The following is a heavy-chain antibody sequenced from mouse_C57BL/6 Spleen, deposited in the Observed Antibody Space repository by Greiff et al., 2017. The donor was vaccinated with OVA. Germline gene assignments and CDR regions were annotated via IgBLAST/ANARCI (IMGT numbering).Heavy chain of an antibody. CDR3: ARAPDYYGSSAMDY. CDR2: ISDGGSYT. Sequence: EVKLVESGGGLVKPGGSLKLSCAASGFTFSSYAMSWVRQTPEKRLEWVATISDGGSYTYYPDNVKGRFTISRDNAKNNLYLQMSHLKSEDTAMYYCARAPDYYGSSAMDYWGQGTSVTVSS. J-gene: IGHJ4*01. V-gene: IGHV5-4*03. CDR1: GFTFSSYA. D-gene: IGHD1-1*01.